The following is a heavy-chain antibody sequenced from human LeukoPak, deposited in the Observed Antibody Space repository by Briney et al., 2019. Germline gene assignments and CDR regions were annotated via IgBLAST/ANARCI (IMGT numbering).Heavy chain of an antibody. Sequence: SETLSLTCTVSGASISSSSYYWGWIRQPPGKGLEWIGSIYYSGRTYYSPSLKSRVTISVDTSKNQFSLKLSSVTAADTAVYYCARDTPSGYDYYYYYYMDVWGKGTSVTVSS. D-gene: IGHD5-12*01. V-gene: IGHV4-39*07. CDR2: IYYSGRT. J-gene: IGHJ6*03. CDR1: GASISSSSYY. CDR3: ARDTPSGYDYYYYYYMDV.